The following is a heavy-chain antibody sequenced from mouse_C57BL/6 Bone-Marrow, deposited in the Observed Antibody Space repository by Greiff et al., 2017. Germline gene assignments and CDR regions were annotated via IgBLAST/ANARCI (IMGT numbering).Heavy chain of an antibody. J-gene: IGHJ3*01. V-gene: IGHV1-59*01. CDR3: ARDTDRACFAY. Sequence: VKLQQPGAELVRPGTSVKLSCKASGYPFTRYWMHWVKQRPGQGLEWIGVIDPSDSYTNYNQKFKGKATLTVDTSSSTAYMQLSSLTSEDSAVYYCARDTDRACFAYWGQGTLVTVSA. CDR1: GYPFTRYW. CDR2: IDPSDSYT.